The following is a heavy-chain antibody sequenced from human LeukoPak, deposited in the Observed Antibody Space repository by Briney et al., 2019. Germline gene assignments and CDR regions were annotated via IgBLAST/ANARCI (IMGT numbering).Heavy chain of an antibody. CDR2: ISAGGST. V-gene: IGHV3-23*01. Sequence: GGSLRLSCAASGFTFTSYAMSWVRQAPGKGLEWVSAISAGGSTYYANSVKGRFTISRDNSKNTLYLQMNSQRAEDAAVYYCAKDSFSTVTTDWFDPWGQGTLVTVSS. CDR3: AKDSFSTVTTDWFDP. D-gene: IGHD4-17*01. CDR1: GFTFTSYA. J-gene: IGHJ5*02.